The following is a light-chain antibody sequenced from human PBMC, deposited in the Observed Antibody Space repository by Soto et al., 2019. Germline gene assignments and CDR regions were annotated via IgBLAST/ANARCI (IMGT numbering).Light chain of an antibody. CDR2: EVT. J-gene: IGLJ1*01. CDR3: WSYAGPNTFV. CDR1: SSDVGPYNL. V-gene: IGLV2-23*02. Sequence: QSALTQSASVSGSPGQSITISCTGNSSDVGPYNLVSWYQQHPGKAPKLIIYEVTERPSGVSNRFSGSKSGNTASLTISGLQADDEADYYCWSYAGPNTFVFGLGTKLTVL.